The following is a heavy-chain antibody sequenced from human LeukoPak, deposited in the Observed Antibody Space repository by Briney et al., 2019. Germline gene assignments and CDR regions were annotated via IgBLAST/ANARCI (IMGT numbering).Heavy chain of an antibody. V-gene: IGHV4-31*03. CDR2: IYYSGST. D-gene: IGHD5-18*01. Sequence: SQTLSLTCTVSGGSISSGGYYWSWIRQHPGKGLEWIGYIYYSGSTYYNPSLKSRVTISVDTSKNQFSLKLRSVTAADTAVCYCARDGTLPTSTAMVAFDIWGQGTMVTVSS. CDR3: ARDGTLPTSTAMVAFDI. CDR1: GGSISSGGYY. J-gene: IGHJ3*02.